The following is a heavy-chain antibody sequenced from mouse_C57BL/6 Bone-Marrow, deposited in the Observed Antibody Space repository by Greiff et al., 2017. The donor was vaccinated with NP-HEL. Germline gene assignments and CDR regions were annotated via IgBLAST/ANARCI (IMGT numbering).Heavy chain of an antibody. J-gene: IGHJ1*03. CDR2: ISDGGSYT. CDR1: GFTFSSYA. V-gene: IGHV5-4*03. D-gene: IGHD1-1*01. Sequence: DVKLVESGGGLVKPGGSLKLSCAASGFTFSSYAMSWVRQTPEKRLEWVATISDGGSYTYYPDNVKGRFTISRDNAKNNLYLQMSHLKSEDTAMYYCARARYGSIFYWYFDVWGTGTTVTVSS. CDR3: ARARYGSIFYWYFDV.